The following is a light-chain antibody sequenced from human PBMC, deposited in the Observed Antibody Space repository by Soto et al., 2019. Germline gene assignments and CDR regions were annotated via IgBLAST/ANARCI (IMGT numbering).Light chain of an antibody. CDR2: AAS. CDR3: QQYIYRPWT. J-gene: IGKJ5*01. Sequence: EIVMTQSPATVSVFPGERATLSCRASQSVTTSVAWYQQKPGQAPKLLIYAASTRAKGISDRFSGSGSGTEFTLAISGLQSEDFAVYYCQQYIYRPWTFGQGTRLEIK. V-gene: IGKV3-15*01. CDR1: QSVTTS.